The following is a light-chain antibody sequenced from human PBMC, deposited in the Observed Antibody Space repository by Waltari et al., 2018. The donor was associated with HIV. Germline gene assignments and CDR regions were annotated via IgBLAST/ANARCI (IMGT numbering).Light chain of an antibody. Sequence: QSVLTQPPSASGTPGQRVTISCSGSSSNIGSNSVNWYQQLPGTAPKLLIYGDDQRPSGVPDRFSGSKSGTSASLAISGPQSEDEAVYFCAAWDDSLNGYVFGAGTKV. CDR3: AAWDDSLNGYV. CDR1: SSNIGSNS. V-gene: IGLV1-44*01. J-gene: IGLJ1*01. CDR2: GDD.